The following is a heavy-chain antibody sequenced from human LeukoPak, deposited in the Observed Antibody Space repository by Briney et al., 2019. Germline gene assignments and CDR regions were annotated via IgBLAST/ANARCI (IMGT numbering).Heavy chain of an antibody. D-gene: IGHD5-18*01. CDR2: ISWDGGST. CDR1: GFTFDDYA. J-gene: IGHJ6*03. CDR3: AKGGEYSYGGTTRYYYYMDV. Sequence: GGSLRLSCAASGFTFDDYAMHWVRQAPGKGLEWVSLISWDGGSTYYADSVKGRFTISRDNSKNSLYLQMNSLRAEDTALYYCAKGGEYSYGGTTRYYYYMDVWGKGTTVTVSS. V-gene: IGHV3-43D*03.